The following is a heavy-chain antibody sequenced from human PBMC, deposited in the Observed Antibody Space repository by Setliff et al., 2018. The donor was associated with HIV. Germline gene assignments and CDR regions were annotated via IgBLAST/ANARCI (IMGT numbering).Heavy chain of an antibody. Sequence: GASVKVSCKASGYTFTSYAMHWVRQAPGQRLEWMGWINAGNGNTKYSQKFQGRVTITRDTSASTAYMELSSLRSEDAAVYYCARVPYYYDSSGPPGYWGQGTLVTVSS. D-gene: IGHD3-22*01. V-gene: IGHV1-3*01. CDR1: GYTFTSYA. CDR3: ARVPYYYDSSGPPGY. J-gene: IGHJ4*02. CDR2: INAGNGNT.